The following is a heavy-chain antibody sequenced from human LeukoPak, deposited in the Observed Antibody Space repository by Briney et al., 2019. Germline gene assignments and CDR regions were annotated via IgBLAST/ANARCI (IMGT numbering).Heavy chain of an antibody. Sequence: GGSLRLSCAASGFTFSSYSMNWVRQAPGKGLEWVSYISSSSSTIYYAASVKGRFTISRDNAKNSLYLQMNSLRAEDTAVYYCARAEGYCSSTSCYVSYYYYYMDVWGKGTTVTISS. D-gene: IGHD2-2*01. CDR1: GFTFSSYS. CDR2: ISSSSSTI. V-gene: IGHV3-48*04. J-gene: IGHJ6*03. CDR3: ARAEGYCSSTSCYVSYYYYYMDV.